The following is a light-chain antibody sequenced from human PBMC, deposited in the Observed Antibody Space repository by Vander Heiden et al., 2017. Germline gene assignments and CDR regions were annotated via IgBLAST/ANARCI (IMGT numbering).Light chain of an antibody. CDR3: QSADSSGTYAV. CDR1: ALPKQY. J-gene: IGLJ7*01. V-gene: IGLV3-25*03. CDR2: KNS. Sequence: SYELTQLPPVLVSPGQTARITCSGDALPKQYAYWYQQKPGQAPVLVIYKNSERPSGIPERFSGSSSGTTVTLTISGVQAEDEADYYCQSADSSGTYAVFGGGTQLTVL.